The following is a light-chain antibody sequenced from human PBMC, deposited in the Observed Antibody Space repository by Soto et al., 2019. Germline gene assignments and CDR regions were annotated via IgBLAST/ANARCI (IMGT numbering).Light chain of an antibody. CDR2: KAS. CDR3: QQDNSYWT. J-gene: IGKJ1*01. CDR1: QSVSGW. V-gene: IGKV1-5*03. Sequence: DIPMTQSPSTLSASVGDRVTITCRASQSVSGWLAWFQQKPGRAPKLLIYKASSLDSGVPSRFSGSGFGTEFTLTINSLQPDDFATYYCQQDNSYWTFGQGTKVEMK.